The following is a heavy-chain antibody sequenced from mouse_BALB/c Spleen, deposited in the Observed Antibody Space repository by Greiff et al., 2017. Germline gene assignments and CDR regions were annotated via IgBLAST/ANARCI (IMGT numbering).Heavy chain of an antibody. D-gene: IGHD2-10*02. V-gene: IGHV5-9-3*01. Sequence: EVKLVESGGGLVKPGGSLKLSCAASGFTFSSYAMSWVRQTPEKRLEWVATISSGGSYTYYPDSVKGRFTISRDNAKNTLYLQMSSLRSEDTAMYYCARRGYGNYEYYAMDYWGQGTSVTVSS. J-gene: IGHJ4*01. CDR1: GFTFSSYA. CDR3: ARRGYGNYEYYAMDY. CDR2: ISSGGSYT.